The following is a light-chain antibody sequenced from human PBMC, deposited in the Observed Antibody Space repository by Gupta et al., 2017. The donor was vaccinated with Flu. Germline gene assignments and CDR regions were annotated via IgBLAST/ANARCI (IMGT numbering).Light chain of an antibody. V-gene: IGKV3-15*01. CDR3: QQYNNWPPIT. CDR1: QSVSSN. J-gene: IGKJ5*01. Sequence: ELVMTQSPATLSVSPGERATLSCRASQSVSSNLAWYQQKPGQAPRLLIYGASTRATSIPARFSGSESGTEFTLTISSLQSEDFAVYYCQQYNNWPPITFGQGTRLEIK. CDR2: GAS.